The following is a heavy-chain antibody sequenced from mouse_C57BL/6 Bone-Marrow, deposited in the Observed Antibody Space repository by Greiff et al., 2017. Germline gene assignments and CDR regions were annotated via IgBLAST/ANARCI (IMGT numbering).Heavy chain of an antibody. CDR2: ISYSGST. J-gene: IGHJ2*01. D-gene: IGHD1-1*01. CDR1: GYSITSDY. V-gene: IGHV3-8*01. CDR3: AKHYYGEGYFDY. Sequence: EVKLLESGPGLAKPSQTLSLTCSVTGYSITSDYWNWIRKFPGNKLEYMGYISYSGSTYYNPPLKSRISITRDTSKNQYYLQLNSVTTEDTATYYCAKHYYGEGYFDYWGQGTTLTVSS.